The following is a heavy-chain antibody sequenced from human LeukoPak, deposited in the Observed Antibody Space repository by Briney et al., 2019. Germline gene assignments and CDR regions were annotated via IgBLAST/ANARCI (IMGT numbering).Heavy chain of an antibody. V-gene: IGHV3-21*01. CDR2: ISSSSSYI. J-gene: IGHJ4*02. CDR3: ARDGGSYHADAFDY. Sequence: GGSLRLSCAASGFTFSSYSMNWVRQAPGKGLEWVSSISSSSSYIYYADSVKGRFTISRDNAKNSLYLQMNSLRAEDTAVYYCARDGGSYHADAFDYWGQGTLVTVTS. CDR1: GFTFSSYS. D-gene: IGHD1-26*01.